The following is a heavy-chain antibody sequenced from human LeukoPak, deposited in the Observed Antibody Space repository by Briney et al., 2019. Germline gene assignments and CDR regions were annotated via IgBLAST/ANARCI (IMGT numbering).Heavy chain of an antibody. V-gene: IGHV4-59*01. J-gene: IGHJ4*02. CDR1: GGSISSYY. CDR2: IYYSGST. Sequence: SETLSLTCTVSGGSISSYYWSWIRQPPGKGLEWIGYIYYSGSTNYNPSFKSRLTISVDTSKNQFSLKLSSVTAADTAVYYCARDTGAHFDYWGQGTLVTVSS. D-gene: IGHD7-27*01. CDR3: ARDTGAHFDY.